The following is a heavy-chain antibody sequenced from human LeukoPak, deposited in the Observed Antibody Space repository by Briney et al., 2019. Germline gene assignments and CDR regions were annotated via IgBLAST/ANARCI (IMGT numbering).Heavy chain of an antibody. CDR2: INPNSGGT. D-gene: IGHD3-10*01. CDR1: GYTFTGYY. V-gene: IGHV1-2*02. CDR3: ARDLVDYYRAFDI. Sequence: ASVKVSCKASGYTFTGYYMHWVRQAPGQGLEWMGWINPNSGGTNCAQKFQGRVTMTRDTSISTAYMELSRLRSDDTAVYYCARDLVDYYRAFDIWGQGTMVTVSS. J-gene: IGHJ3*02.